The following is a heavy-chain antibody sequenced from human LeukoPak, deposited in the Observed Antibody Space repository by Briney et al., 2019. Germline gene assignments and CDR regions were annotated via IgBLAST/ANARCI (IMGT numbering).Heavy chain of an antibody. CDR1: GFTFSSYW. V-gene: IGHV3-30*02. CDR2: IPYDGSDK. D-gene: IGHD3-10*02. Sequence: GGSLRLSCAASGFTFSSYWMSWVRQAPGKGLEWVAFIPYDGSDKFYADSVKGRFTISRDNAKDSLYLQMNSLRAEDTAVYYCAELGITMIGGVWGKGTTVTISS. J-gene: IGHJ6*04. CDR3: AELGITMIGGV.